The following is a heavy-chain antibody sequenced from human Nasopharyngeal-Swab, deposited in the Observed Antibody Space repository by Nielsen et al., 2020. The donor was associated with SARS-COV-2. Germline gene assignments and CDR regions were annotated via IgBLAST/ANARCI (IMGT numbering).Heavy chain of an antibody. CDR3: AKGRTYCSGTSCFSFDS. D-gene: IGHD2-2*01. CDR1: GLSKNWV. Sequence: GGSLRLSCAASGLSKNWVHWVRQAPGKGLEWVSGISLSGGGTYYADSVKGRFTISRDNSKDTLNLQMHSLRAEDTAVYYCAKGRTYCSGTSCFSFDSWGQGTMVTVSS. V-gene: IGHV3-23*01. J-gene: IGHJ4*02. CDR2: ISLSGGGT.